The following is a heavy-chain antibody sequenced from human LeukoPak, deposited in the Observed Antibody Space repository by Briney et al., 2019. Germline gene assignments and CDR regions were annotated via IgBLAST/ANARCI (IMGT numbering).Heavy chain of an antibody. J-gene: IGHJ4*02. D-gene: IGHD2-21*02. CDR1: GFTFSSYA. V-gene: IGHV3-23*01. Sequence: GGSLRLSCAASGFTFSSYAMSWVRQAPGKGLEWVSAISGNGGDTYYADSVKGRFTISRDNSKNTLYLQMNSLRAEDTAVYYCARKTATQNFDSWGQGTLVTVSS. CDR3: ARKTATQNFDS. CDR2: ISGNGGDT.